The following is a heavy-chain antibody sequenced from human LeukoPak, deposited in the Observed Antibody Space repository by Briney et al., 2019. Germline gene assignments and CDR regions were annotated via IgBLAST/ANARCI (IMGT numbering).Heavy chain of an antibody. CDR2: ISSNGGST. CDR1: GFTFSSYA. CDR3: VKDLPTPYSSSSPRNY. Sequence: PGGSLRLSCSASGFTFSSYAMHWVRQAPGKGLEYVSAISSNGGSTYYADSVKGRFTISRDNSKNTLYLQMSSLRAEDTAVYYCVKDLPTPYSSSSPRNYWGQGTLVTVSS. D-gene: IGHD6-13*01. V-gene: IGHV3-64D*06. J-gene: IGHJ4*02.